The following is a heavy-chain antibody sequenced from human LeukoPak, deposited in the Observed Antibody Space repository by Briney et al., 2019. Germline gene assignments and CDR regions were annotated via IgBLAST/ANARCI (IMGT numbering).Heavy chain of an antibody. D-gene: IGHD3-16*02. CDR1: GFTFSRYA. V-gene: IGHV3-23*01. CDR3: AKDFVYDYVWGSYRLNWFDP. Sequence: GGSLRLSCAGFGFTFSRYAMSWVRQAPGKGLEWVSAISGGASDTYYADSVKGRFTISRDNSKSTLYLQMNSLRAEDTAVYYCAKDFVYDYVWGSYRLNWFDPWGQGTLVTVSS. J-gene: IGHJ5*02. CDR2: ISGGASDT.